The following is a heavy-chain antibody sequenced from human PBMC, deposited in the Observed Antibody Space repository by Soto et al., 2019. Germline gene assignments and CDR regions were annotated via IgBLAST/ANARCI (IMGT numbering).Heavy chain of an antibody. D-gene: IGHD6-13*01. CDR2: FNPNSGDT. Sequence: GASVKVSCKASGYTLSDYYMHWVRQAPGQGLEWMGWFNPNSGDTNYAQKFQGWVTMTRDTSITTAYMELGRLKSDDTAVYYCAREGGGIAAAGAGNDAFDIWGQGTMVTVSS. J-gene: IGHJ3*02. CDR3: AREGGGIAAAGAGNDAFDI. CDR1: GYTLSDYY. V-gene: IGHV1-2*04.